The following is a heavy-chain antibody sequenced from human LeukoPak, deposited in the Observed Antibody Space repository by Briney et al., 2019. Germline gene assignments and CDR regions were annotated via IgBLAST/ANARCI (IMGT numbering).Heavy chain of an antibody. CDR1: GFTFSSYA. D-gene: IGHD3-10*01. Sequence: GGSLRLSCAASGFTFSSYAMSWVRQAPGKGLEWVSAISGSGGSTYYADSVKGRFTISRDNSKNTLYLQMNTLRAEDTAVYYRAKSEYGSGSYEFDYWGQGTLVTVSS. V-gene: IGHV3-23*01. CDR3: AKSEYGSGSYEFDY. J-gene: IGHJ4*02. CDR2: ISGSGGST.